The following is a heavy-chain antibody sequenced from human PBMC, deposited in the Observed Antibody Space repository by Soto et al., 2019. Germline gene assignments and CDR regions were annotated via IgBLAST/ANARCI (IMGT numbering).Heavy chain of an antibody. CDR3: ARGPYYDFWSGPFYYYYMDV. V-gene: IGHV1-18*01. CDR2: ISAYNGNT. CDR1: GYTFTSYG. Sequence: QVQLVQSGAEVKKPGASVKVSCKASGYTFTSYGISWVRQAPGQGLEWMGWISAYNGNTNYAQKLQGRVTMTTDTSTSTDYMELRSLRSDDTAVYYCARGPYYDFWSGPFYYYYMDVWGKGTTVTVSS. D-gene: IGHD3-3*01. J-gene: IGHJ6*03.